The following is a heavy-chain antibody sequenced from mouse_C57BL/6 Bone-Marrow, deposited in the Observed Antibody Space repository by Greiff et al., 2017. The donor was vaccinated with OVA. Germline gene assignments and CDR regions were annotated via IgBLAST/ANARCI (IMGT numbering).Heavy chain of an antibody. V-gene: IGHV5-4*01. CDR1: GFTFSSYA. D-gene: IGHD4-1*02. J-gene: IGHJ2*01. CDR3: ARDQLGRRDY. Sequence: EVNVVESGGGLVKPGGSLKLSCAASGFTFSSYAMSWVRQTPEKRLEWVATISDGGSYTYYPDNVKGRFTISRDNAKNNLYLQMSHLKSEDTAMYYCARDQLGRRDYWGQGTTLTVSS. CDR2: ISDGGSYT.